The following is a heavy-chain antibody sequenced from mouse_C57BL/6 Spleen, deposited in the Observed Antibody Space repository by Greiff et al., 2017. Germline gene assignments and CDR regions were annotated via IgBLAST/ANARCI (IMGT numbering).Heavy chain of an antibody. D-gene: IGHD1-1*01. Sequence: QVHVKQSGAELVKPGASVKISCKASGYAFSSYWMNWVKQRPGKGLEWIGQIYPGDGDTNYNGKFKGKATLTADKSSSTAYMQLSSLTSEDSAVYFCARLSITTVVATRYFDVWGTGTTVTVSS. CDR3: ARLSITTVVATRYFDV. CDR1: GYAFSSYW. V-gene: IGHV1-80*01. J-gene: IGHJ1*03. CDR2: IYPGDGDT.